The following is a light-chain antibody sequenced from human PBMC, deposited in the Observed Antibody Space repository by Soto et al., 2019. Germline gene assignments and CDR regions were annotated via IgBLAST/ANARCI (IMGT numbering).Light chain of an antibody. J-gene: IGKJ1*01. V-gene: IGKV3-20*01. CDR3: QQYKT. CDR2: GAS. CDR1: QSVSSSY. Sequence: IVLTLSPGTLSLSPGERATLSCRASQSVSSSYLAWYQQKPGQAPRLLIYGASSRATGIPDRFSGSGSGTDFTLTISRLEPEDFAVYYCQQYKTFGQGTKVDIK.